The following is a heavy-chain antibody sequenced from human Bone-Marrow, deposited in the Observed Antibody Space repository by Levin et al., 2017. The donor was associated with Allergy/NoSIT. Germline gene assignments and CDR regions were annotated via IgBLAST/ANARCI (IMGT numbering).Heavy chain of an antibody. J-gene: IGHJ4*02. CDR1: GFTFSDYE. CDR3: AREGAYDSTASKFDF. V-gene: IGHV3-48*03. Sequence: GGSLRLSCAASGFTFSDYEMNWVRQAPGKGLEWVSYISTRGNARYYADSVKGRFTISRDNAKNSLYLEMISLRAEDTAVYYCAREGAYDSTASKFDFWGQGTLVTVSS. D-gene: IGHD3-22*01. CDR2: ISTRGNAR.